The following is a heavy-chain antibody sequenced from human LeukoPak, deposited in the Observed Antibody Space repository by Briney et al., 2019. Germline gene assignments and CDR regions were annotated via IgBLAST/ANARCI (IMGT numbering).Heavy chain of an antibody. V-gene: IGHV3-15*01. CDR3: AAYPQNRH. D-gene: IGHD2/OR15-2a*01. CDR1: KFTFSNAW. Sequence: PGGSLRLSCAASKFTFSNAWMSWVRQAPGKGLEWLGRIKPNTDGGTAAYAAPVEDRFTISRDDLKGMLYLQMNSLKSDDTAVYYCAAYPQNRHWGQGTLVIVSS. J-gene: IGHJ4*02. CDR2: IKPNTDGGTA.